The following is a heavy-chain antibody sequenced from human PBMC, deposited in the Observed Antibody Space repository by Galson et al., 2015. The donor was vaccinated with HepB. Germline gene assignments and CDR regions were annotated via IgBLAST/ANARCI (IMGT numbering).Heavy chain of an antibody. CDR2: ISWNSDSI. D-gene: IGHD4-17*01. CDR3: ARDRGFQTTLSNFDY. V-gene: IGHV3-9*01. CDR1: GFTFGDYA. J-gene: IGHJ4*02. Sequence: SLRLSCAASGFTFGDYAMHWVRIFPGKGLEWVSAISWNSDSIGYVDSVKGRFTISRDNAKSSLYLQMNSLRLEDTALYYCARDRGFQTTLSNFDYWGQGTLVTVSS.